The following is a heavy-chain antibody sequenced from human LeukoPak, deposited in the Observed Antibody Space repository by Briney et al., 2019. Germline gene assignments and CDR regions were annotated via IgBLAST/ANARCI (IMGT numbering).Heavy chain of an antibody. D-gene: IGHD3-22*01. CDR2: MNPNSGNT. CDR3: AMTSSGYYYM. Sequence: ASVKVSCKASGYTFTSYDINWVRQATGQGLEWMGWMNPNSGNTGYAQKFQGRVTITTDESTSTAYMELSSLRSEDTAVYYCAMTSSGYYYMWGQGTLVTVSS. J-gene: IGHJ4*02. V-gene: IGHV1-8*01. CDR1: GYTFTSYD.